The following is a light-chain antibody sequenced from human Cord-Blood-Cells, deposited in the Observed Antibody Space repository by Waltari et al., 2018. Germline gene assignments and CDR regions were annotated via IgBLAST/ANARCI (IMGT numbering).Light chain of an antibody. Sequence: DIQITHSPSTLSASVGDRVTITCRASQSISSWLAWYQQKPGKPPKLLIYKASSLESGVPSRFSGRGSGTEFTLTISSLQPDDVATYYCQQYNSYPRTFGQGTRVEIK. V-gene: IGKV1-5*03. CDR3: QQYNSYPRT. CDR2: KAS. J-gene: IGKJ5*01. CDR1: QSISSW.